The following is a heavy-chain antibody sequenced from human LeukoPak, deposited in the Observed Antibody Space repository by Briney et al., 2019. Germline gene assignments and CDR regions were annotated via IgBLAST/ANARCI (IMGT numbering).Heavy chain of an antibody. CDR2: INYSGTT. Sequence: SETLSLTCTVSGGSISSSSYYWGWIRQSPEKGLEWIWSINYSGTTYYNPSLKSRITISVDTSKNQFSLKMSSVTAADTAIYYCARVYYHGSGSNYFDYWGQGTLVTVSS. D-gene: IGHD3-10*01. J-gene: IGHJ4*02. CDR1: GGSISSSSYY. V-gene: IGHV4-39*07. CDR3: ARVYYHGSGSNYFDY.